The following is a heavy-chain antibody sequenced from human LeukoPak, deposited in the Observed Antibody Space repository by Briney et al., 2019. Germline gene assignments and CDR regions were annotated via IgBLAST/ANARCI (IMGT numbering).Heavy chain of an antibody. CDR3: ASPTYSSGWYYFDY. D-gene: IGHD6-19*01. Sequence: AGGSLRLSCAASGFTVSSNYMSWVRQAPGKGLEWVSVIYSGGSTYYADSVKGRFTISRDNSKNTLYLQMNSLRAEDTAVYYCASPTYSSGWYYFDYWGQGTLVTVSS. CDR2: IYSGGST. V-gene: IGHV3-66*01. J-gene: IGHJ4*02. CDR1: GFTVSSNY.